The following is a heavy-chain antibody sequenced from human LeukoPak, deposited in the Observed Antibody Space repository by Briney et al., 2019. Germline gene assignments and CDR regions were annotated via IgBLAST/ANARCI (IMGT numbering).Heavy chain of an antibody. V-gene: IGHV4-59*01. CDR2: MYYSGST. J-gene: IGHJ4*02. CDR3: ARRGITIFGVTIEGFDY. Sequence: PSETLSLTCTVSGDSFSGYFWNWIRQVPGKGLEWIGYMYYSGSTKYNPSLKSRVTISVDTSKNQFSLKLTSVTAADTAVYYCARRGITIFGVTIEGFDYWGPGTLVTVSS. D-gene: IGHD3-3*01. CDR1: GDSFSGYF.